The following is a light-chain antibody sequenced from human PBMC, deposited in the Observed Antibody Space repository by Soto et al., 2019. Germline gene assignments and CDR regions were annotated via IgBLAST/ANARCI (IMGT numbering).Light chain of an antibody. Sequence: AIQMTQSPSSLSASVGDRVTITCRASQGIRNDVGWYQQRPGKAPKLLIYAASTLQSGVPSRFSGSGSGTDFTLTISSLQPEDSASYYCQQDYSYPITFGQGTRLEIK. CDR3: QQDYSYPIT. CDR1: QGIRND. CDR2: AAS. V-gene: IGKV1-6*01. J-gene: IGKJ5*01.